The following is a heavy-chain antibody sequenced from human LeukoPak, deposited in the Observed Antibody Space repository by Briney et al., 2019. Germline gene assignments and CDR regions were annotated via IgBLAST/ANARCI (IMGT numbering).Heavy chain of an antibody. CDR2: IYYSGST. CDR1: GGSISSYY. D-gene: IGHD5-18*01. V-gene: IGHV4-59*01. Sequence: PSETLSLTCTVFGGSISSYYWSWIRQPPGKGLEWIGYIYYSGSTNYNPSLKSRVTISVDTSKNQFSLKLSSVTAADTAVYYCARSPPPPNTAMETNYWGQGTLVTVSS. J-gene: IGHJ4*02. CDR3: ARSPPPPNTAMETNY.